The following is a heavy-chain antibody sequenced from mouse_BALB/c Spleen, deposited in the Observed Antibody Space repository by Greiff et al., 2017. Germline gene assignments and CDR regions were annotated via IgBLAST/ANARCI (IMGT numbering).Heavy chain of an antibody. V-gene: IGHV1-5*01. CDR1: GYTFTSYW. CDR2: IYPGNSDT. Sequence: EVQLQQSGTVLARPGASVKMSCKASGYTFTSYWMHWVKQRPGQGLEWIGAIYPGNSDTSYNQKFKGKAKLTAVTSTSTAYMELSSLTNEDSAVYYCTRSKYGNYVGFAYWGQGTLVTVSA. J-gene: IGHJ3*01. D-gene: IGHD2-10*02. CDR3: TRSKYGNYVGFAY.